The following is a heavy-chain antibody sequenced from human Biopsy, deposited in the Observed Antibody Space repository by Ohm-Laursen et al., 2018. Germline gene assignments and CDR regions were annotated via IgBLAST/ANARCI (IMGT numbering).Heavy chain of an antibody. J-gene: IGHJ4*02. CDR1: GYKFTSYG. CDR2: ISGYNGNT. Sequence: SVKVSCNASGYKFTSYGMGWVRQAPGQGFEWMGRISGYNGNTNYAQKFQGRITMTIDAATSTGYMDLRSLKSDDTAVYYCARIAAAGWDDYWGQGTLVTVSS. CDR3: ARIAAAGWDDY. V-gene: IGHV1-18*01. D-gene: IGHD6-25*01.